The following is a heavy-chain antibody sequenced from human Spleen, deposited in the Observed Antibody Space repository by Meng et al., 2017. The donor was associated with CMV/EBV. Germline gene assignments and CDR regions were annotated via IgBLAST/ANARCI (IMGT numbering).Heavy chain of an antibody. CDR3: ARGGWSGKTFDP. CDR2: IYYSGST. Sequence: GSLRLSCTVSAGSISSFYCNWIRQPPGKGLEWIGYIYYSGSTNYNPSLKSRVTISVDKSNNHFSLKLTSVTAADTAVYYCARGGWSGKTFDPWGQGTLVTVSS. J-gene: IGHJ5*02. V-gene: IGHV4-59*01. D-gene: IGHD1-1*01. CDR1: AGSISSFY.